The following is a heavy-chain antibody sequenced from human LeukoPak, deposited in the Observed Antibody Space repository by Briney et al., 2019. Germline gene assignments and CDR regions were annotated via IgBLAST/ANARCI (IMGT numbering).Heavy chain of an antibody. CDR2: ISYDGSNK. Sequence: GGSLRLSCAASGFTFSSYGMHWVRRAPGKGLEWVAVISYDGSNKYYADSVKGRFTISRDNSKNTLYLQMNSLRAEDTAVYYCAKEDAFDIWGQGTMVTVSS. CDR1: GFTFSSYG. CDR3: AKEDAFDI. V-gene: IGHV3-30*18. J-gene: IGHJ3*02.